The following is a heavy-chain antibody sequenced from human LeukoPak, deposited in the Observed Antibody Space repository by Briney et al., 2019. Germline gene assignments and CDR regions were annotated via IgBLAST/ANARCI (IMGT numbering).Heavy chain of an antibody. CDR1: GFTFGSYE. D-gene: IGHD2-15*01. J-gene: IGHJ4*02. V-gene: IGHV3-48*03. CDR2: ITSSGRTI. CDR3: VREGAYCSGASCYFDY. Sequence: GGSLRLSCTPSGFTFGSYEMHWVRQAPGKGLEWVSYITSSGRTIFYANSVKGRFTISRDNAKNSLYLQMSSLRAEDTAVYYCVREGAYCSGASCYFDYWGQGTLVTVSS.